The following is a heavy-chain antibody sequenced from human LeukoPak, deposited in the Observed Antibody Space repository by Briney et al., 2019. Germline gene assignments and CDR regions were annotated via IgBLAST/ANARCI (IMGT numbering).Heavy chain of an antibody. CDR1: GFTFSSYW. D-gene: IGHD1-1*01. J-gene: IGHJ4*02. CDR2: IKQDGSEK. CDR3: ARDAYNWNDVGKLDY. Sequence: PGGSQRLSCAASGFTFSSYWMSWARQAPGKGLEWVANIKQDGSEKYYVDSVKGRFTISRDNAKNSLYLQMNSLRAEDTAVYYCARDAYNWNDVGKLDYWGQGTLVTVSS. V-gene: IGHV3-7*01.